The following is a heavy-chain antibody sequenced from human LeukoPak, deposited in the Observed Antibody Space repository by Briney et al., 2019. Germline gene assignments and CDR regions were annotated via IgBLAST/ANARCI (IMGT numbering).Heavy chain of an antibody. CDR2: IYHSGST. D-gene: IGHD1-26*01. J-gene: IGHJ3*02. V-gene: IGHV4-38-2*02. CDR3: ARDGAWVGARIPDAFDI. CDR1: GYSLSSGYY. Sequence: PSETLSLTCTVSGYSLSSGYYWGWIRQPPGKGREWIGSIYHSGSTYYNPSLKSRVTISVDTSKHQFPLKLSSVTAADTAVYYCARDGAWVGARIPDAFDIWGQGTMVTVSS.